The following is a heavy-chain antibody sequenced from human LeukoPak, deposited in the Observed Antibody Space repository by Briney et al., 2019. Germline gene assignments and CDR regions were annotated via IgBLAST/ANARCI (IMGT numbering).Heavy chain of an antibody. D-gene: IGHD6-13*01. Sequence: SETLSLTCTVAGGSISSSSYYWGCIRQPPGKGLECIGYIYHSGSTYYNPSLKSRVTISVDRSKNQFSLKLSSVTAADTAVYYCAGPQRGSGYRGAYFQHWGQGTLVTVSS. J-gene: IGHJ1*01. CDR1: GGSISSSSYY. CDR3: AGPQRGSGYRGAYFQH. CDR2: IYHSGST. V-gene: IGHV4-39*07.